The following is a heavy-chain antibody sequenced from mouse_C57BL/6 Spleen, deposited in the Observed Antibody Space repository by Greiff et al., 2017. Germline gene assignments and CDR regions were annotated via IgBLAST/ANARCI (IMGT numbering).Heavy chain of an antibody. CDR1: GFTFSDYG. V-gene: IGHV5-17*01. Sequence: EVKVEESGGGLVKPGGSLKLSCAASGFTFSDYGMHWVRQAPEKGLEWVAYISSGSSTIYYADTVKGRFTISRDNAKNTLFLQMTSLRSEDTAMYYCARKSNYRYFDVWGTGTTVTVSS. CDR2: ISSGSSTI. CDR3: ARKSNYRYFDV. D-gene: IGHD2-5*01. J-gene: IGHJ1*03.